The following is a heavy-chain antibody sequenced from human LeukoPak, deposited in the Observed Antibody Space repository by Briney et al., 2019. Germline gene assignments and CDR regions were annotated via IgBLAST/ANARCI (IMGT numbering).Heavy chain of an antibody. D-gene: IGHD4-17*01. CDR2: ISGSGGST. V-gene: IGHV3-23*01. CDR3: ARDRDSGDYFFDY. CDR1: GFTFSSYA. J-gene: IGHJ4*02. Sequence: SRGSLRLSCAASGFTFSSYAMSWVRQAPGKGLEWVSAISGSGGSTYYADSVKGRFTISRDNSKNTLYLQMNSLRAEDTAVYYCARDRDSGDYFFDYWGQGTLVTVSS.